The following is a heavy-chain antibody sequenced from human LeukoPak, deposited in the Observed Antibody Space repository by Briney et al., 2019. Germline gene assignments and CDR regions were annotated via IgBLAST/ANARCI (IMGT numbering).Heavy chain of an antibody. V-gene: IGHV1-18*01. CDR3: ARDVDRQRIAAAGLGFDY. Sequence: GASVKVSCKASGYTFTSYGISWVRQAPGQGLEWMGWISAYNGNTNYAQKLQGRVTMTTDTSTSTAYMELRSLRSDDTAVYYCARDVDRQRIAAAGLGFDYWGQGTLVTVSS. D-gene: IGHD6-13*01. J-gene: IGHJ4*02. CDR2: ISAYNGNT. CDR1: GYTFTSYG.